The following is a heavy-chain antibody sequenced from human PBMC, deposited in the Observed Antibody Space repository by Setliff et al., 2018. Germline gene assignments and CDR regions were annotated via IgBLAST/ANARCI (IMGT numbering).Heavy chain of an antibody. CDR2: IIPIFGTA. J-gene: IGHJ5*02. CDR3: ARDTYIGDFWSGYYIQGQFDP. V-gene: IGHV1-69*05. CDR1: GGTFSSYG. Sequence: SVKVSCKASGGTFSSYGISWVRQAPGQGLEWMGGIIPIFGTANYAQKFQGRVTITRDTSANTAYMELSSLRSEDTAVYYCARDTYIGDFWSGYYIQGQFDPWGQGTLVTVSS. D-gene: IGHD3-3*01.